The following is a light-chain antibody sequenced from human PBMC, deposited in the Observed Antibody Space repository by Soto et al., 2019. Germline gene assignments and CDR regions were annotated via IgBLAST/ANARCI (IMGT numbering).Light chain of an antibody. Sequence: SRMTQSPSSLSASTGDRVTITCRASQGISSYLAWYQQKPGKAPSLLIYAASSLQSGVPSRFSGSGSGTDFTLTINSLQPEDIATYYCQQTNSFPRTFGQGTKVDI. CDR2: AAS. V-gene: IGKV1-8*01. CDR3: QQTNSFPRT. CDR1: QGISSY. J-gene: IGKJ1*01.